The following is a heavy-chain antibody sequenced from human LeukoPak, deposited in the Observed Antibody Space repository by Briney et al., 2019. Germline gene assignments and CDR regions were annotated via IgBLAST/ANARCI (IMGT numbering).Heavy chain of an antibody. CDR1: GFTFSSYS. Sequence: GGSLRLSCAASGFTFSSYSMNWVRQAPGKGLEWVSYISSSSSTIYYADSVKGRFTISRDNSKNTLYLQMNSLRAEDTAVYYCAKDRRGYDASHGGYWGQGTLVTVSS. CDR3: AKDRRGYDASHGGY. J-gene: IGHJ4*02. V-gene: IGHV3-48*01. D-gene: IGHD5-12*01. CDR2: ISSSSSTI.